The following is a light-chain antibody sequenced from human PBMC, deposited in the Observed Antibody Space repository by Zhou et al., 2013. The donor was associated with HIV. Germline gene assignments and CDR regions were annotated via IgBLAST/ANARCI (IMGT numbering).Light chain of an antibody. CDR1: QSITIY. CDR2: GAS. V-gene: IGKV1-39*01. Sequence: DIQMTQSPSSLSASVGDRVTITCRASQSITIYLNWYQQKLGKAPKLLIYGASSLQSGVPSRFNGSGSETDFTLTISSLQPEDFATYYCQRSYNSPQTFGPGTKVDI. CDR3: QRSYNSPQT. J-gene: IGKJ1*01.